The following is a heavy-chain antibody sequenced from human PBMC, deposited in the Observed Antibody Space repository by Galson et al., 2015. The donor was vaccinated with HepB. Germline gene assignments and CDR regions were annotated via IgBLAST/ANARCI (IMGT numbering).Heavy chain of an antibody. V-gene: IGHV7-4-1*02. J-gene: IGHJ6*02. CDR3: ARDGGSGRFLDV. CDR2: ISTNTGKS. Sequence: SVKVSCKASGYIFARYAMNWVRQAPGQGPEWMGWISTNTGKSVYAQVFTGRFVFSLDTAVNTAYLQISRLQTEDTAVYYCARDGGSGRFLDVWGQGTTVTVSS. CDR1: GYIFARYA. D-gene: IGHD3-3*01.